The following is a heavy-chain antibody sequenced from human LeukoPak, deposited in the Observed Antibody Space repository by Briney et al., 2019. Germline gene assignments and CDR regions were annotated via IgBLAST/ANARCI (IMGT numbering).Heavy chain of an antibody. CDR2: VNKDGSEK. V-gene: IGHV3-7*03. CDR1: GFILSNHW. D-gene: IGHD1/OR15-1a*01. J-gene: IGHJ6*02. CDR3: ARNNDMDV. Sequence: GSSLRLSCAASGFILSNHWMTWVRQAPGKGPEWVANVNKDGSEKYYVDSVKGRFTISRDTAKNSLYLQMNNLRAEDTALYYCARNNDMDVWGQGTTVIVSS.